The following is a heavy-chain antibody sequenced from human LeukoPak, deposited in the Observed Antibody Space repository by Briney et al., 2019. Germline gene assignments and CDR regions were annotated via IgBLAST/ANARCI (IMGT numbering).Heavy chain of an antibody. V-gene: IGHV3-23*01. CDR2: VSDGGDSR. D-gene: IGHD1-1*01. Sequence: QPGGSLRLSCTASGFIFSSYAMTWVRQAPGKGLEWVSAVSDGGDSRKYADSVKGRFTISRDNSKNTLYLQMNSLRAEDTAVYYCAKDRETGKRRKLGGNDYWGQGTLVTVSS. CDR3: AKDRETGKRRKLGGNDY. CDR1: GFIFSSYA. J-gene: IGHJ4*02.